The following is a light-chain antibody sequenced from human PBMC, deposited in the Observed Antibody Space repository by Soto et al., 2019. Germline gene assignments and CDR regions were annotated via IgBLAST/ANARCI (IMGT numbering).Light chain of an antibody. CDR1: TGPVTSGHY. Sequence: QTVVTQEPSLTVSPGGTVTLTCGSSTGPVTSGHYPYWFQQKPGQAPRTLISDTSDKHSWTPARFSGSLLGGKAALTLSGAQPEDEAEYYCLLFYSGPRVFGGGTKLT. V-gene: IGLV7-46*01. CDR3: LLFYSGPRV. J-gene: IGLJ3*02. CDR2: DTS.